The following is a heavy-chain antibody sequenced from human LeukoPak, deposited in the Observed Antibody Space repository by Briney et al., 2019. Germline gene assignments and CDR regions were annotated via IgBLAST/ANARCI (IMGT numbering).Heavy chain of an antibody. D-gene: IGHD3-10*01. CDR1: GGSISSSSYY. V-gene: IGHV4-39*01. J-gene: IGHJ4*02. CDR2: IYYSGST. CDR3: ARQVLLWFGEKYYFDY. Sequence: PSETLSLTCTVSGGSISSSSYYWGWIRQPPGKGLEWIGSIYYSGSTYYNPSLKSRVTISVDTSKNQFSLKLSSVTAADTAVYYCARQVLLWFGEKYYFDYWGQGTLVTVSS.